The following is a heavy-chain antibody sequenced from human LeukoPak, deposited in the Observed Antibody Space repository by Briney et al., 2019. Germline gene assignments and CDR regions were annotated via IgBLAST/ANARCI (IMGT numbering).Heavy chain of an antibody. CDR2: ISGSGGST. CDR3: AKGVAAAGIFDY. D-gene: IGHD6-13*01. J-gene: IGHJ4*02. CDR1: GFTFSSYA. V-gene: IGHV3-23*01. Sequence: GGSLRLSCAAFGFTFSSYAMSWVRQAPGKGLEWVSAISGSGGSTYYADSVKGRFTISRDNSKNTLYLQMNSLRAEDTAVYYCAKGVAAAGIFDYWGQGTLVTVSS.